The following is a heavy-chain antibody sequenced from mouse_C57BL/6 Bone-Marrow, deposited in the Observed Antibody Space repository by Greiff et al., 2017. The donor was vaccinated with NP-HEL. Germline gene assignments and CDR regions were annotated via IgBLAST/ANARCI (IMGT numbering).Heavy chain of an antibody. CDR2: IDPENGDT. J-gene: IGHJ2*01. CDR1: GFNIKDDY. V-gene: IGHV14-4*01. D-gene: IGHD1-1*01. CDR3: TSYYGRDY. Sequence: EVKVVESGAELVRPGASVKLSCTASGFNIKDDYMPWVKQRPEQGLEWIGWIDPENGDTEYASKFQGKATITADTSSNTLYLQLSSLTSEDTAVYYCTSYYGRDYWGQGTTLTVSS.